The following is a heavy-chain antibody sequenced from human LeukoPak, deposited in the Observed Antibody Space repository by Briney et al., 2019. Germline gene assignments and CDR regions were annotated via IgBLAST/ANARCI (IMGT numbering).Heavy chain of an antibody. CDR2: INPNSGGT. Sequence: GASVKVSCKASGYTFTGYYMHWVRQAPGQGLEWMGWINPNSGGTSYAQKFQGRVTMTRDMSTSTVYMELSSLRSEDTAVYYCARDRRQLGWDYYYYMDVWGKGTTVTVSS. CDR3: ARDRRQLGWDYYYYMDV. J-gene: IGHJ6*03. CDR1: GYTFTGYY. D-gene: IGHD6-13*01. V-gene: IGHV1-2*02.